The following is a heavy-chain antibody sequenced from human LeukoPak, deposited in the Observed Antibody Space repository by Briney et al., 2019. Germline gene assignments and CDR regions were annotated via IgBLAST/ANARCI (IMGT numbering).Heavy chain of an antibody. D-gene: IGHD1-26*01. J-gene: IGHJ3*02. CDR2: FYTSGNT. CDR3: ARAQSGSPFDI. CDR1: GRPISRYY. V-gene: IGHV4-4*07. Sequence: SDTLSLPCTVSGRPISRYYWLWLPDPAGKALVCIGRFYTSGNTHYNPSLKSRVTMSVDTSKNQFSLKLSSVNAADKAVYYCARAQSGSPFDIWGQGTMVTVSS.